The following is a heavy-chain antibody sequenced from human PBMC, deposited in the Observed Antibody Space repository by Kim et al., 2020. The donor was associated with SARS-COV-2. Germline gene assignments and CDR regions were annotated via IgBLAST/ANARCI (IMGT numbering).Heavy chain of an antibody. J-gene: IGHJ4*02. Sequence: SETLSLTCAVSGGSFSGYYLSWIRQPPGKGLEWIGEINHSGSTNYNPSLKSRVTITVDTSKNQFSLKLSSVTAADTAVYYCASGPGGVAATSFDYWGQGT. CDR2: INHSGST. V-gene: IGHV4-34*01. D-gene: IGHD2-15*01. CDR3: ASGPGGVAATSFDY. CDR1: GGSFSGYY.